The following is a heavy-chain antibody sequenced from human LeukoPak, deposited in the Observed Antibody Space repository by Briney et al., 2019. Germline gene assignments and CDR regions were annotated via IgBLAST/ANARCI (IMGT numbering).Heavy chain of an antibody. J-gene: IGHJ1*01. CDR2: INHSGST. CDR3: ARVAYSSGWYLFFQH. D-gene: IGHD6-19*01. Sequence: SETLSLTCAVYGGSFSGYYWSWIRQPPGKGLEWIGEINHSGSTNYNPSLKSRDTISVDTSKNQFSLKLSSVTAADTAVYYCARVAYSSGWYLFFQHWGQGTLVTVSS. V-gene: IGHV4-34*01. CDR1: GGSFSGYY.